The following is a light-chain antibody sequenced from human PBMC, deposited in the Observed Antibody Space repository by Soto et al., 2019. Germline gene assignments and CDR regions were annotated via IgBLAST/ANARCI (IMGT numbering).Light chain of an antibody. Sequence: IQLTQSPSSLSASVGDRVSITCRASQDIQTYLAWYQQKRGEAPKLRISGTFTLQSGVPSRFNGSGSGTDFTLTISRLQPEDFATYYCQHLNNYPPFTCGPGTKVDLE. CDR2: GTF. V-gene: IGKV1-9*01. CDR3: QHLNNYPPFT. CDR1: QDIQTY. J-gene: IGKJ3*01.